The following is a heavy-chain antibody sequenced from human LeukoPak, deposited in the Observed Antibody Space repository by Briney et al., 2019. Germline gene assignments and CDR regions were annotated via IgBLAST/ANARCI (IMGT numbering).Heavy chain of an antibody. V-gene: IGHV3-74*01. J-gene: IGHJ4*02. CDR1: GFTFSSHW. CDR2: IKSDGSGT. Sequence: GRSLRLSCAASGFTFSSHWMHWVRQAPGKGLVWVSHIKSDGSGTSYADSVKGRFTISRDNAKNTLYLQMNSLRAEDTAIYYCARALGYWGQGTLVTVSS. CDR3: ARALGY.